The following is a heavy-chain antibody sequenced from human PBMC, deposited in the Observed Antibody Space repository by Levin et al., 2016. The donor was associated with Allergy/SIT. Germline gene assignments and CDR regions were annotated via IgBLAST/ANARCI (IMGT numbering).Heavy chain of an antibody. Sequence: SVKVSCKASGGTFSSYAISWVRQAPGQGLEWMGGIIPIFGTANYAQKFQGRVTITADESTSTAYMELRSLRSDDTAVYYCARAFGDCSGGSCYEFDYWGQGTLVTVSS. J-gene: IGHJ4*02. D-gene: IGHD2-15*01. CDR3: ARAFGDCSGGSCYEFDY. CDR1: GGTFSSYA. CDR2: IIPIFGTA. V-gene: IGHV1-69*13.